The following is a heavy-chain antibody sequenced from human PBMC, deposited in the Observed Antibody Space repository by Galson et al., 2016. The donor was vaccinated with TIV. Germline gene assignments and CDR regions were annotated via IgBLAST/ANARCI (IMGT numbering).Heavy chain of an antibody. Sequence: SVKVSCKASGYTFSNFAITWVRQAPGQGLEWMGYVSAYSGASNYAQEFQGRVTITTDTSTSTAYMELRNLRFDDTAVYYCARYNSTSSRRFDYWGQGTLVTDSA. J-gene: IGHJ4*02. CDR1: GYTFSNFA. CDR3: ARYNSTSSRRFDY. D-gene: IGHD6-6*01. CDR2: VSAYSGAS. V-gene: IGHV1-18*01.